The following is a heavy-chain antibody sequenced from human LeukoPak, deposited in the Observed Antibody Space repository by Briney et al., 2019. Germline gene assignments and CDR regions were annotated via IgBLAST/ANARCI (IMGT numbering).Heavy chain of an antibody. V-gene: IGHV4-4*07. CDR1: GGSISSYY. CDR3: ARDEQQLVPRGMDV. J-gene: IGHJ6*02. CDR2: IYTSGST. Sequence: SETLSLTCTVSGGSISSYYWSWLRQPAGKGLEWIGRIYTSGSTNYNPSLKSRFTMSVDTSKNQFSLKLSSVTAADTAVYYCARDEQQLVPRGMDVWGQGTTVTV. D-gene: IGHD6-13*01.